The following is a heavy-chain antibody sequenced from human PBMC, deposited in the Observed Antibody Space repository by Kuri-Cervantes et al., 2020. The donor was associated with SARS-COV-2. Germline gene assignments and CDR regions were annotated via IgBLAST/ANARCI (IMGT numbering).Heavy chain of an antibody. V-gene: IGHV3-23*01. CDR3: AREKDYGGNSGTGYNWFDP. CDR2: ISGSGGST. Sequence: GGSLRLSCAASGFTFSSYAMSWVRQAPGKGLEWVSAISGSGGSTYYADSVKGRFTISRDNSKNTLYLQMNSLRAEDTAVYYCAREKDYGGNSGTGYNWFDPWGQGTLVTISS. J-gene: IGHJ5*02. D-gene: IGHD4-23*01. CDR1: GFTFSSYA.